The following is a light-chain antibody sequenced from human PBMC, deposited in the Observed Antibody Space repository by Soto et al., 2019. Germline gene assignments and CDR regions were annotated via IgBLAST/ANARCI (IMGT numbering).Light chain of an antibody. J-gene: IGLJ1*01. CDR1: SSDVGAYNR. CDR2: EVS. CDR3: CSYAGSYTYV. Sequence: QSVLTQPASVSGSPGQSITISCTGTSSDVGAYNRVSWYQQHSGKAPKLMIYEVSNRPSGVSNRFSGSKSGNTASLTISGLQAEDEADYYCCSYAGSYTYVFGTGTKVTVL. V-gene: IGLV2-14*01.